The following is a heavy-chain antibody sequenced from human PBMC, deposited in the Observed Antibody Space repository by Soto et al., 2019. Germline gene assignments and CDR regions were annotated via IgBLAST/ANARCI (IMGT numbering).Heavy chain of an antibody. J-gene: IGHJ6*02. CDR1: GGSVSSGRYQ. CDR2: IYYTGTT. Sequence: QVQLQESGPGLVKPSETLSLTCTVSGGSVSSGRYQWSWIRQSPGKGLEWIGYIYYTGTTNYNPSLKSRVTISVDTSKNQFSLKLTSVTAADTALYFCARLQFYDFGGGSVPMDVWGQGTAVTVSS. D-gene: IGHD3-3*01. V-gene: IGHV4-61*01. CDR3: ARLQFYDFGGGSVPMDV.